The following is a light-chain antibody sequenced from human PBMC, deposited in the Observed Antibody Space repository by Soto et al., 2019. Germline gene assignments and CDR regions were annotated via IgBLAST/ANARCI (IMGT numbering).Light chain of an antibody. Sequence: DIQMTQSPSSLSASVGDRVTITCRASQSVSSYLNWYQQKPGKAPKVLIYAASALQSGVPARFSGSGYGTDFTLTISSLQPEDFATYYCQQVDSYPRTFGPGTTVEI. J-gene: IGKJ3*01. CDR3: QQVDSYPRT. V-gene: IGKV1-39*01. CDR1: QSVSSY. CDR2: AAS.